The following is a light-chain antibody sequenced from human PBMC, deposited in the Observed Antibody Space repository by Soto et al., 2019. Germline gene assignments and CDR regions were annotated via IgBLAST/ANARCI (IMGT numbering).Light chain of an antibody. J-gene: IGKJ2*01. CDR1: QSISTW. Sequence: DIQMTQSPSILSANVGDRVTITCRASQSISTWLAWYQQKPGQPPRLLISDASSLQSGVPSRFSGSGSGTEFTLTISSLHPDDFATYYCQKYNDYSTFGQGTKVDIK. CDR2: DAS. V-gene: IGKV1-5*01. CDR3: QKYNDYST.